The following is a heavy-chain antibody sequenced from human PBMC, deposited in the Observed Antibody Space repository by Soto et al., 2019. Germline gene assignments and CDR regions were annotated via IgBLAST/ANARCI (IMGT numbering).Heavy chain of an antibody. CDR1: GYTFTSYY. V-gene: IGHV1-46*01. D-gene: IGHD3-10*01. Sequence: ASVKVSCKASGYTFTSYYMHWVRQAPGQGLEWMGIINPSGGSTSYAQKFQGRVTMTRDTSTSTVYMELSSLRSEDTAVYYCAREPSGYYYGSGEHNRIDYWGQGTLVTVSS. CDR3: AREPSGYYYGSGEHNRIDY. J-gene: IGHJ4*02. CDR2: INPSGGST.